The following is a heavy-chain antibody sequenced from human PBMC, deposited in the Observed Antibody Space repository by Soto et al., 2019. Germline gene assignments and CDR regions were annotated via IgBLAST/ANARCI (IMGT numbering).Heavy chain of an antibody. CDR3: AKDYLLSTYYYYMDV. CDR1: GFTFSSYA. V-gene: IGHV3-23*01. Sequence: PGGSLRLSCAASGFTFSSYAMSWVRQAPGKGLKWVSAISGSGGSTYYADSVKGRFTISRDNSKNTLYLQMNRLRAEDTAVYYCAKDYLLSTYYYYMDVWGKGTTVTVSS. CDR2: ISGSGGST. J-gene: IGHJ6*03.